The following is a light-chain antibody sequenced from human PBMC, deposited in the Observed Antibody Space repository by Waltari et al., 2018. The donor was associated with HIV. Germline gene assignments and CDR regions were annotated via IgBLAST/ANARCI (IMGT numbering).Light chain of an antibody. Sequence: QSALTQPASVSGSPGQSITISCTGTRSDVGGYNSVPWYQHHPGKAPKLVIYEVSNRPSGVSNRFSGFKSANTASLTISGLQAEDEGDYYCSSYTSSRTWVFGGGTKLTVL. V-gene: IGLV2-14*01. CDR1: RSDVGGYNS. CDR2: EVS. CDR3: SSYTSSRTWV. J-gene: IGLJ3*02.